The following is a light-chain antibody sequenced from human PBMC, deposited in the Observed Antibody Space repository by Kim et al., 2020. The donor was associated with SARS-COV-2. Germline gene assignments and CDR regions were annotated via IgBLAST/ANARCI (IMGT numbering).Light chain of an antibody. V-gene: IGLV2-14*03. CDR1: SSDVGGFNY. J-gene: IGLJ1*01. CDR2: DVS. CDR3: CSYTSSNTLAYV. Sequence: ITISCTGTSSDVGGFNYVSWYQQHPGKAPKLMIYDVSNRPSGVSNRFSGSKSGNTASLTISGLQAEDEADYYCCSYTSSNTLAYVFGTGTKVTVL.